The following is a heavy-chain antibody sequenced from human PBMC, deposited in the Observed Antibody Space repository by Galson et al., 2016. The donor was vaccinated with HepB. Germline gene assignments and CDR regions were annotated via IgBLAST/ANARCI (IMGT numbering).Heavy chain of an antibody. Sequence: SLRLSCAASGLTLSTNWMSWVRQAPGKGLEWVANIKQDGSEKYYVDSVKGRFTISRDNAKNSLYLQMDTLRAEDTAIYYCAKDMDSAWYIHYWGQGTLVTVSS. J-gene: IGHJ4*02. V-gene: IGHV3-7*05. CDR2: IKQDGSEK. CDR3: AKDMDSAWYIHY. CDR1: GLTLSTNW. D-gene: IGHD6-19*01.